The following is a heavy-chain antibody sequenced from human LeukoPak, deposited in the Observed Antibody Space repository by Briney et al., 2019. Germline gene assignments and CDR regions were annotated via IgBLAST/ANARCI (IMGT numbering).Heavy chain of an antibody. J-gene: IGHJ4*02. Sequence: ASVKVSCKASGYIFTGYYMHWVRQAPGQGLEWMGWISPYNGNTDHAQKFQGRVTMTTDTFTNTAYMDLRSLRSDDTAVYYCARKLYDSSRYGQTYYFDNWGQGTLVTVSS. D-gene: IGHD3-22*01. CDR1: GYIFTGYY. CDR2: ISPYNGNT. V-gene: IGHV1-18*04. CDR3: ARKLYDSSRYGQTYYFDN.